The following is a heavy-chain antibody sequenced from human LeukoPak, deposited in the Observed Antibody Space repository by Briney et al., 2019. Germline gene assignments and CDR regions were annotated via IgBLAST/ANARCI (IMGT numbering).Heavy chain of an antibody. J-gene: IGHJ4*02. Sequence: GGSLRLSCAASGFTFSSYAMSWVRQAPGKGLEWVSSITFSGDSTYYADSVKGRFTISRDDSKNTLYLQMNSLKTEDTAVYYCTTGHRYGSGSYWGQGTLVTVSS. CDR3: TTGHRYGSGSY. CDR1: GFTFSSYA. CDR2: ITFSGDST. V-gene: IGHV3-23*01. D-gene: IGHD3-10*01.